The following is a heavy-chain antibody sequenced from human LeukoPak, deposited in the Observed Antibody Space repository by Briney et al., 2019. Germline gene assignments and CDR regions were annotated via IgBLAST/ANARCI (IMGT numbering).Heavy chain of an antibody. J-gene: IGHJ4*02. CDR3: AARPFGSYFFDY. Sequence: SETLSLTCTVSGGSISSYYWSWIRQPPGKGLEWIGYIYYSGSTNYNPSLKSRVTISVDTSKNQFSLKLSSVTAADTAVYYCAARPFGSYFFDYWGQGTLLTVS. CDR1: GGSISSYY. CDR2: IYYSGST. V-gene: IGHV4-59*08. D-gene: IGHD1-26*01.